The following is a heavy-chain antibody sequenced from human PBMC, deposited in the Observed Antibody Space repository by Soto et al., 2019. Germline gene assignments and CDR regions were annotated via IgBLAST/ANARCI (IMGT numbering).Heavy chain of an antibody. V-gene: IGHV3-49*03. CDR2: IRSKAYVGTT. CDR1: GFTFGDHA. Sequence: GGSLRLSCTASGFTFGDHAMSWFRQAPGKGLEWVGFIRSKAYVGTTEYAASVKGRFTISRDDSKGIAYLQMNSLKTEDTAVYYCTRVHRWLGSLFDCWGQGTLVTVSS. D-gene: IGHD6-19*01. CDR3: TRVHRWLGSLFDC. J-gene: IGHJ4*02.